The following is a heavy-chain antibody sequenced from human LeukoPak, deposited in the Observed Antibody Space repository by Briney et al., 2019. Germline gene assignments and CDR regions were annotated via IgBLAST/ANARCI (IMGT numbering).Heavy chain of an antibody. CDR3: VRLEYRSSLVFDY. J-gene: IGHJ4*02. CDR2: IHYSGSI. D-gene: IGHD6-6*01. Sequence: PSETLSLTCTVSGGSITSSFWSWIRQPPGKGLEWIGYIHYSGSISYNPSLKSRVTISVDTSKNQFSLRLNYVTAADTAVYFCVRLEYRSSLVFDYWGQGILVTVS. CDR1: GGSITSSF. V-gene: IGHV4-59*01.